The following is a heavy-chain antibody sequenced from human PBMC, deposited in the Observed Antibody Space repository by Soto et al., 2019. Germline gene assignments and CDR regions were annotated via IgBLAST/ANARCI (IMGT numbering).Heavy chain of an antibody. CDR2: IYSSGRT. V-gene: IGHV4-59*08. CDR1: GGSISSYD. J-gene: IGHJ5*02. Sequence: SETLSLTCTVSGGSISSYDWSWIRQPPGKGLEWIGYIYSSGRTNYNPSLKSRVTISIDTSKNQFSLKLSSVTAADTAVYYCARHHLALGALFDPWGQGTLVTVSS. CDR3: ARHHLALGALFDP. D-gene: IGHD3-16*01.